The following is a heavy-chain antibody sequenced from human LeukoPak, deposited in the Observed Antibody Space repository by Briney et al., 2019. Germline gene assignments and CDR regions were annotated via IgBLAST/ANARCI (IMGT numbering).Heavy chain of an antibody. D-gene: IGHD3-16*01. Sequence: SETLSLTCAVYGGSFSGYYWSWIRQPPGKGLEWIGEINHSGSTNYNPSLKSRVTIPVDTSKNQFSLKLSPVTAADTAVYYCARAGGSDYYGMDVWGQGTTVTVSS. CDR3: ARAGGSDYYGMDV. CDR2: INHSGST. J-gene: IGHJ6*02. V-gene: IGHV4-34*01. CDR1: GGSFSGYY.